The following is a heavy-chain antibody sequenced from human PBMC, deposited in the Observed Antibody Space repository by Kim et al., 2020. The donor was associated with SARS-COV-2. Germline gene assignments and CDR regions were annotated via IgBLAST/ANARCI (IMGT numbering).Heavy chain of an antibody. D-gene: IGHD3-22*01. Sequence: SPSLKSRLTITKDTSKNQVVLTMTNMDPVDTATYYCAHRQRSSGYYYFDYWGQGTLVTVSS. J-gene: IGHJ4*02. V-gene: IGHV2-5*01. CDR3: AHRQRSSGYYYFDY.